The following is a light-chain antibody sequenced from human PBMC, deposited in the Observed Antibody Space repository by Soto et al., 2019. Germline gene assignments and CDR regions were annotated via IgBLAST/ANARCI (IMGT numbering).Light chain of an antibody. CDR2: AAS. Sequence: DIQMTQSPASLSASIGDRVTITCRASQGISNYLAWYQQKPGKVPKLLIYAASTLQSGVPSRFSGSGSGTDFTLTISRLEPEDFAVYYCQQYQSLTFGGGTKVDIK. V-gene: IGKV1-27*01. CDR3: QQYQSLT. J-gene: IGKJ4*01. CDR1: QGISNY.